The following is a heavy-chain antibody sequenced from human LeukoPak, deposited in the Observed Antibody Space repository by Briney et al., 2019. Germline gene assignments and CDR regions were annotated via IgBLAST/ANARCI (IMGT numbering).Heavy chain of an antibody. Sequence: GGSLRLSCAASGFTFSNYHMNWVRQAPGKGLEWVSSISHTASYIHYADSVKGRFTISRDNAKNSLYLQMNSLRAEDTAVYYCARGLCGGDCYDYWGQGTLVTVSS. J-gene: IGHJ4*02. CDR1: GFTFSNYH. CDR2: ISHTASYI. CDR3: ARGLCGGDCYDY. D-gene: IGHD2-21*01. V-gene: IGHV3-21*01.